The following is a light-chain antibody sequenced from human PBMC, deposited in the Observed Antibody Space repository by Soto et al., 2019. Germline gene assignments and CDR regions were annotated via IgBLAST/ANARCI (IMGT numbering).Light chain of an antibody. CDR3: SSYSGSNNLGV. CDR2: EVS. Sequence: QSALTQPPSASGSPGQSVTISCTGTSSDVGGYNYVSSYQQHPGKAPKLIIYEVSKRPSGVPDRFSGSKSGNTASLTVSGLQVEDEADYYCSSYSGSNNLGVFGTGTKLTVL. CDR1: SSDVGGYNY. V-gene: IGLV2-8*01. J-gene: IGLJ1*01.